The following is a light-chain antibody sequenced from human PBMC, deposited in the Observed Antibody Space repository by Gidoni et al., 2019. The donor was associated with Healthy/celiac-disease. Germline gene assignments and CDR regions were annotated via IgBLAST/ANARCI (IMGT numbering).Light chain of an antibody. CDR1: QGISNY. CDR3: LPHNSYVWT. V-gene: IGKV1-17*03. Sequence: DIQMTQSPSAMSASVGDRVTITCRASQGISNYLAWFQQKPGKVHKRLIYAASNLQSGVPSRFSASGSGTEFTLTISNLQPEDFATYYCLPHNSYVWTFGRGTKVEIK. CDR2: AAS. J-gene: IGKJ1*01.